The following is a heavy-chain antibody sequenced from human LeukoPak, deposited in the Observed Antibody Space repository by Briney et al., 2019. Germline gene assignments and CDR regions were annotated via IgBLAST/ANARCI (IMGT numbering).Heavy chain of an antibody. V-gene: IGHV1-18*01. D-gene: IGHD3-3*01. Sequence: VXVSXKAXGYTFTSYGISWVRQAPGQXLEXMGWISAYNGNTNYAQKFQGRVTMTRDTSTSTVYMELSSLRSEDTAVYYCARDSYDFWSGYYIDYWGQGTLVTVSS. J-gene: IGHJ4*02. CDR2: ISAYNGNT. CDR1: GYTFTSYG. CDR3: ARDSYDFWSGYYIDY.